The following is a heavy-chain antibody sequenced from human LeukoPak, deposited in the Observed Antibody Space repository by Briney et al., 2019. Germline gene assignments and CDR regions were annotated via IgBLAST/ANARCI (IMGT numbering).Heavy chain of an antibody. J-gene: IGHJ6*02. CDR3: ARRGYYYDTSGYWTDYYGMDV. CDR1: GGTFSSYA. V-gene: IGHV3-30*04. D-gene: IGHD3-22*01. Sequence: SCKASGGTFSSYAMHWVRQAPGKGLEWVAVLSYDGSNKYYADSVKGRFIISRDNSKNTLYLQMISLRAEDTAVYYCARRGYYYDTSGYWTDYYGMDVWGQGTTVTVS. CDR2: LSYDGSNK.